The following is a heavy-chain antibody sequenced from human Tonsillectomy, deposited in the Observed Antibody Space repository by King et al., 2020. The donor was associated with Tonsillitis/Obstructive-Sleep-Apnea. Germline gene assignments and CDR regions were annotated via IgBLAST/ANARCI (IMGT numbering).Heavy chain of an antibody. CDR3: AKSYEWFGELLTGGLDV. D-gene: IGHD3-10*01. CDR1: GYSFTTYW. Sequence: QLVQSGAEVKKPGESLKISCKGSGYSFTTYWIGWVRQMPGKGLEWMGIIYPGDSDTRYSPYFQGQVTISADKSINTAYLQWSSLKASDTAMYYCAKSYEWFGELLTGGLDVCGQGTTVTVSS. V-gene: IGHV5-51*03. J-gene: IGHJ6*02. CDR2: IYPGDSDT.